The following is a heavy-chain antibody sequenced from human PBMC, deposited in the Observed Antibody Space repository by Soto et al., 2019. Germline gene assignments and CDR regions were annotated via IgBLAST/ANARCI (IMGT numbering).Heavy chain of an antibody. CDR3: ARHARNYYGSGSPNWFDP. V-gene: IGHV4-39*01. J-gene: IGHJ5*02. Sequence: PSETLSLTCTVSGGSISSSSYYWGWIRQPPGKGLEWIGSIYYSGSTYYNPSLKSRVTISVDTSKNQYSLKLSSVTAADTAMYYCARHARNYYGSGSPNWFDPWGQGTLVTVSS. CDR2: IYYSGST. CDR1: GGSISSSSYY. D-gene: IGHD3-10*01.